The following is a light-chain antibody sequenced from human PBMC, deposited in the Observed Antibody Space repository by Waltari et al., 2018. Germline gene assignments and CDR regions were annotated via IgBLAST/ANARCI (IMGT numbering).Light chain of an antibody. J-gene: IGKJ5*01. V-gene: IGKV3-20*01. Sequence: IVLTQSPRNLSLSPGERATLPCRASQNIGSNHLAWYQHKAGQAPRLLIYRSSTRATDIPDRFSGSGSGSWTHFTLTISRLGPEDFAVYYCQTYGGSPLITFGHVTQL. CDR2: RSS. CDR1: QNIGSNH. CDR3: QTYGGSPLIT.